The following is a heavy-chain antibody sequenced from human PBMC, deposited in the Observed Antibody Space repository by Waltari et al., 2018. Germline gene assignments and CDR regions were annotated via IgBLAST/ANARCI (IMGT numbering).Heavy chain of an antibody. V-gene: IGHV1-69*01. CDR1: GGTFSSYA. CDR3: ATSSSIAAPYWYFDL. CDR2: IIPIFGTA. J-gene: IGHJ2*01. D-gene: IGHD6-6*01. Sequence: QVQLVQSGAEVKKPGSSVKVSCKASGGTFSSYAISWVRQAPGQGLEWMGGIIPIFGTANYARKFQGRVTITADESTSTAYMELSSLRSEDTAVYYCATSSSIAAPYWYFDLWGRGTLVTVSS.